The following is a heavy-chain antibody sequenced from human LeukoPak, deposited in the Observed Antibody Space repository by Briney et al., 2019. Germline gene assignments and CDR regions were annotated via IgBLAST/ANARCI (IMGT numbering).Heavy chain of an antibody. V-gene: IGHV3-74*01. D-gene: IGHD4-23*01. CDR1: GFTFSDYA. CDR3: ARGRPHGNDY. Sequence: GRSLRLSCAASGFTFSDYAMHWVRQAPGKGLEWVSRIASDGSSTTYADSVKGRFSISRDNAKNTLYLQMNSLRVEDTAVYYCARGRPHGNDYWGQGTLVTVSS. J-gene: IGHJ4*02. CDR2: IASDGSST.